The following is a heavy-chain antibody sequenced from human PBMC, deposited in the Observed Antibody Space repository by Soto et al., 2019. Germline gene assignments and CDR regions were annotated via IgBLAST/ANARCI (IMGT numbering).Heavy chain of an antibody. Sequence: EVQLLESGGGLVQPGGSLRLSCAASGFTFSSYAMRWVRQAPVKGLEWVSAISGSGDSTYYADSVKGRFTISRDNSKNTLYLQMNSLRADNTAVYCCARRGSGSYYDYWGQGTLVTVSS. CDR1: GFTFSSYA. J-gene: IGHJ4*02. CDR3: ARRGSGSYYDY. CDR2: ISGSGDST. V-gene: IGHV3-23*01. D-gene: IGHD1-26*01.